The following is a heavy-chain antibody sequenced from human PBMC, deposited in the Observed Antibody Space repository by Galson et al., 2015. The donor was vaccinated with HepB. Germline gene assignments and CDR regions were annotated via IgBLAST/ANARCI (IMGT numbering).Heavy chain of an antibody. CDR1: GFTFSAYY. V-gene: IGHV3-11*01. CDR2: ISSSGSAK. J-gene: IGHJ5*02. Sequence: SLRLSCAASGFTFSAYYMTWIRQAPGKGLEWVSYISSSGSAKYYADSVKGRFTISRDNAKNSLYLQMNSLRAEDTAVYYCARDLSRFGIDPWGQGTLVTVSS. D-gene: IGHD3-3*01. CDR3: ARDLSRFGIDP.